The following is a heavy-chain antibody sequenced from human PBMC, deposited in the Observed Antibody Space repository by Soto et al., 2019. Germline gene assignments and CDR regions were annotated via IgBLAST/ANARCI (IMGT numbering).Heavy chain of an antibody. Sequence: QVQLQESGPGLVKPSETLSLTCTVSGGSVSSGSYYWSWIRQPPGKGLEWIGYIYYSGSTNYNPSLKSRVTISVDTSKNQFSLKLSSVTAADTAVYCCARRGYSYGLDYWGQGTLVTVSS. CDR1: GGSVSSGSYY. CDR2: IYYSGST. J-gene: IGHJ4*02. V-gene: IGHV4-61*01. D-gene: IGHD5-18*01. CDR3: ARRGYSYGLDY.